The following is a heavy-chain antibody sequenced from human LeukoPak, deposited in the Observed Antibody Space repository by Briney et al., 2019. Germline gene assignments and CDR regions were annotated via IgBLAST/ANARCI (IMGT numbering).Heavy chain of an antibody. V-gene: IGHV4-59*11. J-gene: IGHJ4*02. CDR1: IGFSNRHR. D-gene: IGHD2-8*02. Sequence: PSETLSFNCSVSIGFSNRHRWALMRQPPGKGLEWIGDVYCSGITNFNPSLKSRVTISVDTSKKQFSLELISVTAADTSVYYCARSRVLVDYWGQGTLVTVSS. CDR2: VYCSGIT. CDR3: ARSRVLVDY.